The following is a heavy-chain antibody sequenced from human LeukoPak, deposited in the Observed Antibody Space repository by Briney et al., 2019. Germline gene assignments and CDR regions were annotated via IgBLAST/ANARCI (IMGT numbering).Heavy chain of an antibody. V-gene: IGHV3-9*01. Sequence: PGGSLRLSCAASGFTFDDYAMHWVRQAPGKGLEWVSGISWNSGSIGYADSVKGRFTISRDNAKNSLYLQMNSLRAEDTAVYYCARDFRAVRGVMGYFDYWGQGTLVTVSS. CDR3: ARDFRAVRGVMGYFDY. J-gene: IGHJ4*02. CDR1: GFTFDDYA. D-gene: IGHD3-10*01. CDR2: ISWNSGSI.